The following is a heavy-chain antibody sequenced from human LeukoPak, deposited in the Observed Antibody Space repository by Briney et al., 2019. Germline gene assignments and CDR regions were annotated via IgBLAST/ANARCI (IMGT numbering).Heavy chain of an antibody. CDR3: ARSRVFDY. CDR1: GFTLSNYD. V-gene: IGHV3-13*01. J-gene: IGHJ4*02. D-gene: IGHD2-2*01. CDR2: IGTAGDI. Sequence: GRSLRLSCAASGFTLSNYDIHWVRQATGKGLEWVSGIGTAGDIYYPGSVKGRFTISRDNAKNTLYLQMNSLRAEDTAVYYCARSRVFDYWGQGTLVTVSS.